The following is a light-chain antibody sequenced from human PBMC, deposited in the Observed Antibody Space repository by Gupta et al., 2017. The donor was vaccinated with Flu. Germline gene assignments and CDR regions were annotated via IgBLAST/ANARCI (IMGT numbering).Light chain of an antibody. V-gene: IGLV2-8*01. J-gene: IGLJ2*01. Sequence: TGTGSDVGGYNYVSWYQQHPGKVTILIDYKVSKRAAGVPGRSSGSTSGNTASLTVSGLLADDEADYYYCSYGGSKFFGGGTKLTVL. CDR3: CSYGGSKF. CDR2: KVS. CDR1: GSDVGGYNY.